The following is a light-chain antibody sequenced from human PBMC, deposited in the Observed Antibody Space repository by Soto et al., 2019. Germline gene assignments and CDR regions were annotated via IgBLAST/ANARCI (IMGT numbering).Light chain of an antibody. J-gene: IGLJ1*01. V-gene: IGLV2-14*01. CDR2: EVN. CDR1: SGDIGTYNY. CDR3: SSYTTTTLYV. Sequence: QSVLTQPASVSGSPGQSITISCAGTSGDIGTYNYVSWYQQHPGEAPKLLICEVNKRPSGVSNRFSGSKSGTTASLTISGLQAEDEADYYCSSYTTTTLYVFGTGTKATVL.